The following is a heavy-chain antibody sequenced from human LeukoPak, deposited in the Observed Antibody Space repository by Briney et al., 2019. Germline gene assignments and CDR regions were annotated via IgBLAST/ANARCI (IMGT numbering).Heavy chain of an antibody. V-gene: IGHV4-59*08. J-gene: IGHJ4*02. CDR3: ASELESLDRVDY. CDR1: GGSISSYY. D-gene: IGHD1-1*01. CDR2: IYYSGST. Sequence: SETPSLTCTVSGGSISSYYWSWTRQPPGKGLEWIGYIYYSGSTNYNPSLKSRVTISVDTSKNQFSLKMSSVTAADTAVYYCASELESLDRVDYWGQGTLVTVSS.